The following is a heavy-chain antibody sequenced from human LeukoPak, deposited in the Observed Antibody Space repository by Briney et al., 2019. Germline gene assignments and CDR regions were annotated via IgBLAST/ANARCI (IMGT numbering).Heavy chain of an antibody. D-gene: IGHD1-26*01. CDR2: INHSGST. J-gene: IGHJ4*02. V-gene: IGHV4-34*01. CDR1: GGSFSGYY. Sequence: PSETLSLTCAVYGGSFSGYYWSWIRQPPGKGLEWIGEINHSGSTNYNPSLKSRVTISVDTSKNQFSLKLSSVTAADTAVYYCARRGDSGSYLYYFDYWGQGTLVTVSS. CDR3: ARRGDSGSYLYYFDY.